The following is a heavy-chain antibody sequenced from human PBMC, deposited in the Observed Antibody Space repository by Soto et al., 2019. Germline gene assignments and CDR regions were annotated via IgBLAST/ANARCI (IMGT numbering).Heavy chain of an antibody. CDR3: ARDQNDYVWVCYRAKLDY. J-gene: IGHJ4*02. V-gene: IGHV1-69*01. CDR1: GGTFSSYA. CDR2: IIPIFGTA. D-gene: IGHD3-16*02. Sequence: QVQLVQSGAEVKKPGSSVKVSCKASGGTFSSYAISWVRQAPGQGLEWMGGIIPIFGTANYAQKFQGRVTITEDESTSKAYMELSSLRSEDRDVYYCARDQNDYVWVCYRAKLDYWGQGTLVTVSS.